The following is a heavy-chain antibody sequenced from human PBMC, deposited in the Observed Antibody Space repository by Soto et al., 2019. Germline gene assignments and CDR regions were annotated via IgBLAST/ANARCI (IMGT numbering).Heavy chain of an antibody. Sequence: GESLKISCKGSGYSFTNHWIAWVRQMPGKGLEWMAIVFPADSDTRYSPSFQGQVTVSADKSISTAYLQWSSLQASDSAIYYCARPDSTGYYDYWGQGTPVTVSS. CDR3: ARPDSTGYYDY. D-gene: IGHD3-22*01. J-gene: IGHJ4*02. V-gene: IGHV5-51*01. CDR2: VFPADSDT. CDR1: GYSFTNHW.